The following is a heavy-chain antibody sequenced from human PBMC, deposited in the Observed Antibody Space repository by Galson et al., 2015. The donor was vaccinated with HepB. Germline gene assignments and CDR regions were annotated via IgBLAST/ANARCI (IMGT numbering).Heavy chain of an antibody. V-gene: IGHV3-15*01. CDR3: TTDVYYSTYWSWLDP. CDR2: IKSKTDGETT. Sequence: SLRLSCAASGFPFNNAWMTWVRQAPGMGLEWVGRIKSKTDGETTDYAAPVKGRFTISRDDSKNRLYLKMNSLKTEYTAVYYCTTDVYYSTYWSWLDPWGQGTLVTVSS. J-gene: IGHJ5*02. D-gene: IGHD2-8*02. CDR1: GFPFNNAW.